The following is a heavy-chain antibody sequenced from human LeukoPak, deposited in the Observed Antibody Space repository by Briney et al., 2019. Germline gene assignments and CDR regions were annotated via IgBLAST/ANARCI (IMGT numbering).Heavy chain of an antibody. D-gene: IGHD4-17*01. Sequence: GRSLRLSCAASGFTFSSYAMHWVRQAPGKGLEWVAVISYDGSNKYYADSVKGRFTISRDNSKNTLYLQMNSLRDEDTAVYYCARDRLRWQTFFDYWGQGTLVTVSS. V-gene: IGHV3-30-3*01. CDR1: GFTFSSYA. J-gene: IGHJ4*02. CDR2: ISYDGSNK. CDR3: ARDRLRWQTFFDY.